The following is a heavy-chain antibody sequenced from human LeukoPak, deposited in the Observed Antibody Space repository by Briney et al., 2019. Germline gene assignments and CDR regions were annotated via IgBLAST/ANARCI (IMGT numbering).Heavy chain of an antibody. CDR3: ARVRFLEWSLYYFDY. CDR2: IYYSGTT. Sequence: KPSETLSLTCTVSGGSISSYYWNWIRQPPGKGLEWIGYIYYSGTTNYNPSLKSRITISVDTSMKQFSLRLSSVTAADTAVYYCARVRFLEWSLYYFDYWGQGALVTVSS. CDR1: GGSISSYY. J-gene: IGHJ4*02. D-gene: IGHD3-3*01. V-gene: IGHV4-59*01.